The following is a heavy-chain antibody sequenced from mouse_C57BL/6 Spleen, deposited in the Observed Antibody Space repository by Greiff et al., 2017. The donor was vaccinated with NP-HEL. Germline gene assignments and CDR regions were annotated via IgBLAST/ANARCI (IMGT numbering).Heavy chain of an antibody. CDR2: IRNKANGYTT. Sequence: EVKVEESGGGLVQPGGSLSLSCAASGFTFTDYYMSWVRQPPGKALEWLGFIRNKANGYTTEYSASVKGRFTISRDNSQSILYLQMNALRAEDSATYYCARYMAGRYFDVWGTGTTVTVSS. CDR1: GFTFTDYY. CDR3: ARYMAGRYFDV. D-gene: IGHD4-1*01. V-gene: IGHV7-3*01. J-gene: IGHJ1*03.